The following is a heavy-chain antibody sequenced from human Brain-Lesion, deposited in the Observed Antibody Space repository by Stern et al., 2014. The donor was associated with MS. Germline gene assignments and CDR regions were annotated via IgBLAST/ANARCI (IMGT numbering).Heavy chain of an antibody. D-gene: IGHD2-2*01. CDR3: ARGRVVPGFQYYATDV. J-gene: IGHJ6*02. CDR2: IFNSGST. CDR1: GGSISSGGYY. V-gene: IGHV4-61*02. Sequence: MQLVESGPGLVKPSQTLSLSCTVSGGSISSGGYYWSWIRQPAGKGLEWIGRIFNSGSTSYNPPLKIRVTISKSHAKNQIPLRLNSMTAADTAVYYCARGRVVPGFQYYATDVWGQGTTVIVSS.